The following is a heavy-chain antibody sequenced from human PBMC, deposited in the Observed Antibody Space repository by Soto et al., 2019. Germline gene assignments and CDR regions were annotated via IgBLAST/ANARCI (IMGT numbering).Heavy chain of an antibody. CDR1: GLTFSSYA. CDR3: AKDYWGLDY. V-gene: IGHV3-23*01. CDR2: ISGSGGST. J-gene: IGHJ4*02. D-gene: IGHD3-16*01. Sequence: EVQLLESGGGLVQPGGSLRLSCAASGLTFSSYAMSWVRQAPGKGLEWVSGISGSGGSTYYADSLKGRFTISRDNSKNTLYLQMNSLRVEDTAVYYCAKDYWGLDYWGQGALVIVSS.